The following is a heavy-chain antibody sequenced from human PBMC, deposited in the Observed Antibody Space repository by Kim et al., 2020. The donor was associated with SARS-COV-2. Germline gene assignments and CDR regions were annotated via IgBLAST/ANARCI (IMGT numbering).Heavy chain of an antibody. CDR2: INPNSGGT. CDR3: ARAGTGYCSSTSCYDDENWFDP. D-gene: IGHD2-2*03. V-gene: IGHV1-2*06. Sequence: ASVKVSCKASGYTFTGYYMHWVRQAPGQGLEWMGRINPNSGGTNYAQKFQGRVTMTRDTSISTAYMELSRLRSDDTAVYYCARAGTGYCSSTSCYDDENWFDPWGQGTLVIVSS. J-gene: IGHJ5*02. CDR1: GYTFTGYY.